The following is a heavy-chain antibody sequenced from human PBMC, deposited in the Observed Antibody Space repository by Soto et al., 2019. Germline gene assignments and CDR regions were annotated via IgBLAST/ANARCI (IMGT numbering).Heavy chain of an antibody. CDR3: ARENYGENYFDY. CDR1: EFTFSNYA. D-gene: IGHD1-7*01. V-gene: IGHV3-23*01. Sequence: GGSLRLSCAASEFTFSNYAMSWVRQAPGKGLEWVSVIRDDGSNTYYADSVQGRFTISRDNSKNTLYLQMNSLRAEDTSVYYCARENYGENYFDYWGQGTLVTVSS. J-gene: IGHJ4*02. CDR2: IRDDGSNT.